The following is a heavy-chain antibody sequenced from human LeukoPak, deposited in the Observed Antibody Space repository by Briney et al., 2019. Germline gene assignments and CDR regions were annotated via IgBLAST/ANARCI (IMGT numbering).Heavy chain of an antibody. CDR1: GFTFGNYG. D-gene: IGHD6-19*01. CDR3: AKGTAVASYYAMDV. Sequence: GGSLRLSCAASGFTFGNYGMHWVRQAPGKGLEWVAVTSYDGSNKYYADSVKGRFTISRDNSKNTLNLQMNSLRADDTAAYYCAKGTAVASYYAMDVWGQGTTVTVSS. V-gene: IGHV3-30*18. CDR2: TSYDGSNK. J-gene: IGHJ6*02.